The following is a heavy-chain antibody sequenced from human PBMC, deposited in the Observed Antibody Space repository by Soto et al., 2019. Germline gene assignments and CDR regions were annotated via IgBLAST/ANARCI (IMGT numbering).Heavy chain of an antibody. J-gene: IGHJ6*02. V-gene: IGHV3-23*01. D-gene: IGHD4-17*01. CDR3: AKDPNRDYVGGFEM. CDR2: ISGSGGST. Sequence: LGCTSSRFTFSGYAMSWDRQAAGRGRGLVSAISGSGGSTYYADSVMGRFTISRDTSKNTLSLQMNSLRAEDTALFYCAKDPNRDYVGGFEMWSQAAKVTVS. CDR1: RFTFSGYA.